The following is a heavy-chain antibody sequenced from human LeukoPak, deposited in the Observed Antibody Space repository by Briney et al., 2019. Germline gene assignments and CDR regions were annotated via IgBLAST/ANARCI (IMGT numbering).Heavy chain of an antibody. J-gene: IGHJ6*03. CDR3: ARDLSGSSTKDYYYYYMDV. Sequence: PSETLSLTCTVSGDSISSYYWSWVRQPPGKGVEWNGYIYYSGRTNYKPSLKSRVTISVATSNNQFSLKLSSVTAADTAVYYCARDLSGSSTKDYYYYYMDVWGKGTTVTVSS. CDR2: IYYSGRT. CDR1: GDSISSYY. V-gene: IGHV4-59*12. D-gene: IGHD1-26*01.